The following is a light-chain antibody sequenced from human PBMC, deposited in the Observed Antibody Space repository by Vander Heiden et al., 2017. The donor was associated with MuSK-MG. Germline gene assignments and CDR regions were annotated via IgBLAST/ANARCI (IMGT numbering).Light chain of an antibody. CDR3: QQPYLYPVT. CDR2: LAS. Sequence: IPMTQSPSSLSPSPGDTFPPSCRASQSIVRFLAWYQQKPGKAPKVLIYLASTLQSGVPSRFSGSGSGTDFTLTISNLQPDDFATYYCQQPYLYPVTFGGGTKVEIK. CDR1: QSIVRF. V-gene: IGKV1-39*01. J-gene: IGKJ4*01.